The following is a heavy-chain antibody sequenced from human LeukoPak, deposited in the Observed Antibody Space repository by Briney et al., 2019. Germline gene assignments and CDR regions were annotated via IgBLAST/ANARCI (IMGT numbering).Heavy chain of an antibody. D-gene: IGHD3-22*01. CDR2: INWNGGST. CDR1: GFSFDDYG. Sequence: GGSLRLSCAASGFSFDDYGMSWVRQAPGKGLEWVSGINWNGGSTGYADSVKDRLTISRDNAKNSLYLQMDSLRVEDTALYHCARDRADNSGNDASDIWGQGTMVTVSS. V-gene: IGHV3-20*01. CDR3: ARDRADNSGNDASDI. J-gene: IGHJ3*02.